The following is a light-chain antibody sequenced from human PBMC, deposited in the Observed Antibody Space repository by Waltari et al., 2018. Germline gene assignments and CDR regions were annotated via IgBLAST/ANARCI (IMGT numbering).Light chain of an antibody. CDR3: QSYDNSLGEAV. CDR2: ETT. Sequence: QAVLTHPPSVSGAPWQTIAIPCIRCSSNLGTGLYVNGYQQLPVTAPKLLIYETTNRPSGVPDRFSGSKSDTSASLAISGLQAEDEADYYCQSYDNSLGEAVFGGGTKLPVL. V-gene: IGLV1-40*01. CDR1: SSNLGTGLY. J-gene: IGLJ3*02.